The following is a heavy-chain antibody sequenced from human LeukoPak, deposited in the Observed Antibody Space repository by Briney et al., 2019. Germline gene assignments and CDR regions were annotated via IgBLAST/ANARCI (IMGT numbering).Heavy chain of an antibody. CDR3: ANGYYDSSGPGPFDY. Sequence: PGGSLRLSCAASGFTFSSYAMSWVRQAPGKGLEWVSAISGSGGSTYYADSVKGRFTISRDNSKNTLYLQMNSLRAEDTAVYYCANGYYDSSGPGPFDYWGQGTLVTVSS. CDR1: GFTFSSYA. CDR2: ISGSGGST. D-gene: IGHD3-22*01. J-gene: IGHJ4*02. V-gene: IGHV3-23*01.